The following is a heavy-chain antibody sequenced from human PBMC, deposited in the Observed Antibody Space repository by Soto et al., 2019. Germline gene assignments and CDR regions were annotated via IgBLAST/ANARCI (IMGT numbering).Heavy chain of an antibody. CDR2: INHSGST. CDR3: ARGRDIVVVVAASNWFDP. V-gene: IGHV4-34*01. CDR1: GGSFSGYY. J-gene: IGHJ5*02. Sequence: PSETLSLTCAVYGGSFSGYYWSWIRQPPGKGLEWIGEINHSGSTNYNPSLKSRVTISVDTSKNQFSLKLSSVTAADTAVYYCARGRDIVVVVAASNWFDPWGQGTQVTVSS. D-gene: IGHD2-15*01.